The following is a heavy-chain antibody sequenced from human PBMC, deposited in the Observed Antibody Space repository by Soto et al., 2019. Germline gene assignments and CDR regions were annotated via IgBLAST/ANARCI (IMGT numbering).Heavy chain of an antibody. J-gene: IGHJ6*03. CDR3: ARLDYGDYGYYYYMDV. CDR2: IYYSGST. CDR1: GGSISSYY. Sequence: SETLSLTCTVSGGSISSYYWSWIRQPPGKGLEWIGYIYYSGSTNYNPSLKSRVTISVDTSKNQFSLKLSSVTAADTAVYYCARLDYGDYGYYYYMDVWGKGTTVTVSS. D-gene: IGHD4-17*01. V-gene: IGHV4-59*01.